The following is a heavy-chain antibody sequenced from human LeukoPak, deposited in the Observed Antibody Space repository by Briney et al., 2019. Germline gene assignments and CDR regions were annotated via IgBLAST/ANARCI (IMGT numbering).Heavy chain of an antibody. CDR3: GRLMDSSTSRLIEY. Sequence: ASVKVSCKASGYTFTSYGISWVRQAPGQGLEWMGWISTYKGNTNYAQKLQGRVTATTDTSTSTVYMELRSLRSDDTAVYYCGRLMDSSTSRLIEYWGQGTLVTVSS. D-gene: IGHD6-6*01. V-gene: IGHV1-18*01. J-gene: IGHJ4*02. CDR2: ISTYKGNT. CDR1: GYTFTSYG.